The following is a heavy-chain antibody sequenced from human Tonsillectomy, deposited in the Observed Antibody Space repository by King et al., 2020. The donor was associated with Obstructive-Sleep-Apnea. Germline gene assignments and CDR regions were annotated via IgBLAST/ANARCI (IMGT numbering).Heavy chain of an antibody. CDR3: ARDFRKQWLVRHYYYGMDV. V-gene: IGHV3-11*01. J-gene: IGHJ6*02. CDR2: ISSRGSAI. D-gene: IGHD6-19*01. Sequence: VQLVQSGGGLVKPGGSLRLSCAASGFSFSDYDMNWIRQAPGKGLEWVSYISSRGSAIYYADSVKGRFTISRDNAKNSLYLQMNRLRVEDTAVYYCARDFRKQWLVRHYYYGMDVWGQGTTVTVSS. CDR1: GFSFSDYD.